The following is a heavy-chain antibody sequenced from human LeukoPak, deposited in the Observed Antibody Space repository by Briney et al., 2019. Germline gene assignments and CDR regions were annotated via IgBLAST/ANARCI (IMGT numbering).Heavy chain of an antibody. CDR1: GFTINTNY. Sequence: GGSLRLSCAASGFTINTNYMNWVRQAPGRGLEWVSVIYPGGITKYADSVKGRFTISRDNAKNSLYLQMNSLRAEDTAVYYCAKVRSGSANWALRIFDNWGQGTLVTVSS. V-gene: IGHV3-53*01. CDR3: AKVRSGSANWALRIFDN. J-gene: IGHJ4*02. CDR2: IYPGGIT. D-gene: IGHD1-1*01.